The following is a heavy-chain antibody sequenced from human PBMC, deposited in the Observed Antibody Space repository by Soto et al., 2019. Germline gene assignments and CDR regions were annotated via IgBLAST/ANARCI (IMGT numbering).Heavy chain of an antibody. Sequence: GGSLRLSCAASGFTFSSYGMHWVRQAPGKGLEWVAVISYDGSNKYYADSVKGRFTISRDNSKNTLYLQMNSLRAEDTAVYYCAKVKDLMTETPSHYYYYGMDVWGQGTTVTVSS. J-gene: IGHJ6*02. CDR2: ISYDGSNK. D-gene: IGHD3-16*01. V-gene: IGHV3-30*18. CDR1: GFTFSSYG. CDR3: AKVKDLMTETPSHYYYYGMDV.